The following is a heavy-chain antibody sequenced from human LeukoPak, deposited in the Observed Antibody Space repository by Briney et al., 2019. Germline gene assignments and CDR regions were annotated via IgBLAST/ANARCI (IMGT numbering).Heavy chain of an antibody. J-gene: IGHJ4*02. Sequence: ASVKVSCKASGYTFTGYYMHWVRQAPGQGLEWMGWISAYNGNTNYAQKLQGRVTMTTDTSTSTAYMELRSLRSDDTAVYYCARGRNIVGARFDYWGQGTLVTVSS. CDR1: GYTFTGYY. D-gene: IGHD1-26*01. CDR3: ARGRNIVGARFDY. CDR2: ISAYNGNT. V-gene: IGHV1-18*04.